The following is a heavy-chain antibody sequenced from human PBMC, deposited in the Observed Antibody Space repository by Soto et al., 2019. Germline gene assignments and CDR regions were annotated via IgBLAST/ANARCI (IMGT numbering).Heavy chain of an antibody. J-gene: IGHJ1*01. CDR2: ISYDGSNK. CDR1: GFTFSSYA. CDR3: ARVSSDLCEPDQYLHH. V-gene: IGHV3-30-3*01. Sequence: WGSLGLSCAASGFTFSSYAMHWFRQAPGKGLEWVAVISYDGSNKYYADSVKGRFTISRDNAKNSLYLQMNSLRAEDTAVYYCARVSSDLCEPDQYLHHRGQGSSVTVSS.